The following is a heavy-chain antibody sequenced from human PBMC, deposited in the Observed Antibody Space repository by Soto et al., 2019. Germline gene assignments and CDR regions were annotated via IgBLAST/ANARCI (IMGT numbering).Heavy chain of an antibody. CDR3: ARLLDYYDISGNWFDP. J-gene: IGHJ5*02. CDR1: GGSISSSSFH. CDR2: IYYSGST. V-gene: IGHV4-30-4*01. D-gene: IGHD3-22*01. Sequence: TLSLTCTVSGGSISSSSFHWSWIRQPPGKGLEWIGYIYYSGSTYYNPSLESRVTISVDTSKNQFSLKLNSVTAEDTAVFYCARLLDYYDISGNWFDPWGQGTLVTVSS.